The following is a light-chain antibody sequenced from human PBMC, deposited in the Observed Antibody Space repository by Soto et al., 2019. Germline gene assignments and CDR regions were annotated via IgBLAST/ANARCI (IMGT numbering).Light chain of an antibody. CDR3: QSYDSSLSGSRV. Sequence: QSVLTQPPSVSGAPGQRVTISCTGSSSNIGADYDVHWYQQPPGTAPKLLMYGNSNRPSGVPDRFSGSKSGTSASLAITGLQAEDEADYYCQSYDSSLSGSRVFGGGTKLTVL. CDR2: GNS. J-gene: IGLJ2*01. V-gene: IGLV1-40*01. CDR1: SSNIGADYD.